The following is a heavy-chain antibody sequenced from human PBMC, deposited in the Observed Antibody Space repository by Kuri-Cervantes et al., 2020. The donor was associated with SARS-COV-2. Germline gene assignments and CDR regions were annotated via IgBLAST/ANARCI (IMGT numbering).Heavy chain of an antibody. CDR3: ARDHRMITFGGVIDHFDY. D-gene: IGHD3-16*02. CDR2: ISGYNGNT. CDR1: GYTFTSYG. V-gene: IGHV1-18*04. Sequence: ALVKVSCKASGYTFTSYGISWVRQAPGRGLEWMGWISGYNGNTNYAQKLQGRVTMTTDTSTSTADMELRSLRSDDTAVYYCARDHRMITFGGVIDHFDYWGQGTRVTVSS. J-gene: IGHJ4*02.